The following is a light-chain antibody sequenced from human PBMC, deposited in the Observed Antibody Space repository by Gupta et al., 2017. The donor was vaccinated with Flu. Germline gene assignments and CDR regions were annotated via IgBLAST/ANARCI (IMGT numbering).Light chain of an antibody. CDR1: QTVYNNY. V-gene: IGKV3-20*01. Sequence: EIVLTQSPDTLSVSPGQSATLSCRASQTVYNNYLAWYQQRSGQAPRLLMYGASNRATGIPDRFRGRGSGTDFTLTVTRLEPEDFAVYYCQQYGSSPFTFGPGTKMEVK. CDR3: QQYGSSPFT. J-gene: IGKJ3*01. CDR2: GAS.